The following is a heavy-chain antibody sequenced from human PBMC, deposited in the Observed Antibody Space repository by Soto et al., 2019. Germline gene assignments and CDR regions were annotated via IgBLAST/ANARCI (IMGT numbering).Heavy chain of an antibody. D-gene: IGHD6-19*01. J-gene: IGHJ4*02. Sequence: GGSVRLSCAASGFTFSSYAMSWVRQALGKGLEWVSGISGSGDSTYYADSVKGRFTISRDNSKNTLYLQMNSLRAEDTAVYYCAKDLYSSGWYDDYWGQGTLVTVSS. CDR2: ISGSGDST. CDR3: AKDLYSSGWYDDY. V-gene: IGHV3-23*01. CDR1: GFTFSSYA.